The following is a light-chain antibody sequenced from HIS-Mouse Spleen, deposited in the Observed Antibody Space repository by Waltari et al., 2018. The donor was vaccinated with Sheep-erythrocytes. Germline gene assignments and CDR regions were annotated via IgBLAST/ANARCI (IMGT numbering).Light chain of an antibody. Sequence: QSALTQPRSVSGSPGQSVTIPCTRTSSDVGGYTYFSWYQQHPGKAPKLMIYDVSKRPSGVPDRFSGSKSGNTASLTISGLQAEDEADYYCCSYAGSYNHVFATGTKVTVL. V-gene: IGLV2-11*01. CDR3: CSYAGSYNHV. J-gene: IGLJ1*01. CDR2: DVS. CDR1: SSDVGGYTY.